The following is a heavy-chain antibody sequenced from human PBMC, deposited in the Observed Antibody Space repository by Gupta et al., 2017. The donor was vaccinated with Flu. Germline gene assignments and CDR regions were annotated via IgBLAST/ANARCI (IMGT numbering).Heavy chain of an antibody. V-gene: IGHV2-26*01. CDR3: ARMIEDCRGGSCSHFDY. Sequence: QVTLKESGPVLVKPTETLTLTCTVSGFSLTNAKLGVSWIRQPPGKALEWLAHIYSNDEKSYSTSLRTRLTISMDTSKSQVVLTMTNMDPMDAATYYCARMIEDCRGGSCSHFDYWGQGTLVTVSS. CDR1: GFSLTNAKLG. D-gene: IGHD2-15*01. J-gene: IGHJ4*02. CDR2: IYSNDEK.